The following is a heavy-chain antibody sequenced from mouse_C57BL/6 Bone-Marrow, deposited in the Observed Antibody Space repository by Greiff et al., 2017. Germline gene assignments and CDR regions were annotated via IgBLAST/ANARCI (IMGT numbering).Heavy chain of an antibody. V-gene: IGHV1-54*01. CDR3: ARRGYSNYGDYYAMDY. CDR2: INPGSGGT. CDR1: GYAFTNYL. Sequence: QVQLQQSGAELVRPGTSVKVSCKASGYAFTNYLIEWVKQRPGQGLEWIGGINPGSGGTNYNQKFQGKATLTADKSSSTAYMQLSSLTSEDSAVYFCARRGYSNYGDYYAMDYWGQGTSVTVSS. J-gene: IGHJ4*01. D-gene: IGHD2-5*01.